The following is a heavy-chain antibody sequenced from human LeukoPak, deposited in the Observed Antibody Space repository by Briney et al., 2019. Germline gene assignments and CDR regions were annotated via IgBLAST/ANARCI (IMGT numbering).Heavy chain of an antibody. CDR1: GYTFTSYD. CDR3: ARVPYIAAAGTYSWYFDL. Sequence: ASVKVSCKASGYTFTSYDINWVRQATGQGLEWMGWMNPNSGNTGYAQKFQGRVTMTRNTSISTAYMELSSLRSGDTAVYFCARVPYIAAAGTYSWYFDLWGRGTLVTVSS. D-gene: IGHD6-13*01. J-gene: IGHJ2*01. CDR2: MNPNSGNT. V-gene: IGHV1-8*01.